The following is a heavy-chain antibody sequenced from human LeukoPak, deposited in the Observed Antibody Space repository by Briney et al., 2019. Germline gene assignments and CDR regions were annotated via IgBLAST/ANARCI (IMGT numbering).Heavy chain of an antibody. CDR2: IKQDGSEK. Sequence: PGGSLRLSCAASGFTFSGYWMNWVRQAPGKGLEWVANIKQDGSEKYYVDSMKGRFTISRDNAKNSLYLQMNSLRAEDTAVYYCVRGLGSISRSYWGQGTLVTVSS. J-gene: IGHJ4*02. CDR3: VRGLGSISRSY. D-gene: IGHD3-10*01. CDR1: GFTFSGYW. V-gene: IGHV3-7*04.